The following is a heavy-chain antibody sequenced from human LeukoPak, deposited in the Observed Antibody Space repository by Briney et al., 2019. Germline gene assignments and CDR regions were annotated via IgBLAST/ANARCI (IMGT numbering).Heavy chain of an antibody. CDR3: ARGRTHYDFWSGYWRY. CDR1: GDSVSSNSAA. J-gene: IGHJ4*02. CDR2: TYYRSKWYN. Sequence: SQTLSLTCAISGDSVSSNSAAWNWFRQSPSRGLEWLGRTYYRSKWYNDYAVSVKSRITINPDTSKNQFSLQLNSVTPEDTAVYYCARGRTHYDFWSGYWRYWGQGTLVTVSS. V-gene: IGHV6-1*01. D-gene: IGHD3-3*01.